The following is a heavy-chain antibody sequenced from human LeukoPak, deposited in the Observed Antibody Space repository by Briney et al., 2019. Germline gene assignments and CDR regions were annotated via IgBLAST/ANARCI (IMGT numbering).Heavy chain of an antibody. D-gene: IGHD2-2*01. CDR1: GGSFSNYY. Sequence: SETLSLTCTASGGSFSNYYRSWIRQPPGKGLEWIGYIHYSGSTSYNPSLKSRVTISEDTSKNQFSLKLSSVTAADTAVYYCARPLISSRRYTFLFWEQEPLDTVSS. CDR3: ARPLISSRRYTFLF. J-gene: IGHJ4*02. CDR2: IHYSGST. V-gene: IGHV4-59*08.